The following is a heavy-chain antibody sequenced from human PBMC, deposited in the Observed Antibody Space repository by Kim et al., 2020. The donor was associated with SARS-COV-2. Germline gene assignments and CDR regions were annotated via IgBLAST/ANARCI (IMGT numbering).Heavy chain of an antibody. J-gene: IGHJ4*02. V-gene: IGHV1-18*01. CDR3: VRDPTGEGWYDARRPAFEY. D-gene: IGHD6-19*01. CDR1: DYTFTSYG. Sequence: ASVKVSCKASDYTFTSYGISWVRQAPGQGLEWMGWISTYNGHTNYAQKIQDRVTMTTDTSTSTAYMELRSLTSDDTAVYYCVRDPTGEGWYDARRPAFEYWGQGTLVTVSS. CDR2: ISTYNGHT.